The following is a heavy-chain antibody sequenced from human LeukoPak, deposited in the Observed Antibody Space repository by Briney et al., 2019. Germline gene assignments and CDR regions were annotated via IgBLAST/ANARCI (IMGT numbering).Heavy chain of an antibody. CDR1: GYTFTNYI. J-gene: IGHJ6*02. V-gene: IGHV1-3*01. CDR2: INAGNGDT. D-gene: IGHD3-16*01. Sequence: ASVKVSCKASGYTFTNYIIHWVRQAPGQRLEWMGWINAGNGDTEYSQKFQGRVTTTRDTSASIAYMDLSSLRSEDTAVYYCARVVTRLREGAYQYDLDVWGQGTTVTVSS. CDR3: ARVVTRLREGAYQYDLDV.